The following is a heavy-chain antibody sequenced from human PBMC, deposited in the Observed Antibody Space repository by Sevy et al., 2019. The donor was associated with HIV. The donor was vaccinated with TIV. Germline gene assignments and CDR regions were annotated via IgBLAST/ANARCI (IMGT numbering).Heavy chain of an antibody. CDR2: VWYDGSDK. Sequence: GGSLRLSCAASGFSFSSYGTHWVRQAPGKGLEWVALVWYDGSDKYYADSVKGRFTISRDNSKNTLYLQMNSLRVEDTAVYYCARDSGLQLFRYWGQGTLVTVSS. CDR1: GFSFSSYG. D-gene: IGHD1-1*01. CDR3: ARDSGLQLFRY. V-gene: IGHV3-33*01. J-gene: IGHJ4*02.